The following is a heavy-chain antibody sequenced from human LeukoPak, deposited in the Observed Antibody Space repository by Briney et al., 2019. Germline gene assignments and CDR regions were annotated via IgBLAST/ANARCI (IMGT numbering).Heavy chain of an antibody. J-gene: IGHJ5*02. D-gene: IGHD5-18*01. CDR1: GFTFSIYA. CDR3: ARDPGYRGESGWFDP. Sequence: GGSLRLSCAASGFTFSIYAMHWVRQAPGKGLEWVAVISYDGSNKYYADSVKGRFTISRDNSKNTLYLQMNSLGADDTAVYYCARDPGYRGESGWFDPWGQGTLVTASS. CDR2: ISYDGSNK. V-gene: IGHV3-30*04.